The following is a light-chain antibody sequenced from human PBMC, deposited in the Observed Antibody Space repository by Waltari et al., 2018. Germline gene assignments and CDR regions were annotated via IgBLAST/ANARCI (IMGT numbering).Light chain of an antibody. CDR2: QDI. Sequence: SSELTQPPSASVSPGQTASITSSGDILGSKYASWYQHNRDQSPLLVIYQDIYRPSGIPGRFSGSKSGNTATLAISRTQAMDDADYYCQALGSNRWVFGGGTKLTVL. CDR3: QALGSNRWV. CDR1: ILGSKY. J-gene: IGLJ3*02. V-gene: IGLV3-1*01.